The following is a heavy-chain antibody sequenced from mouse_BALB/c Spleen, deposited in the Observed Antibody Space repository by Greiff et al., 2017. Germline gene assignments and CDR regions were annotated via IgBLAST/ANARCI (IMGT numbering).Heavy chain of an antibody. V-gene: IGHV1-4*02. CDR2: INPSSGYT. CDR3: ASYYRYDYAMDY. CDR1: GYTFTSYT. D-gene: IGHD2-14*01. Sequence: VQLQQSAAELARPGASVKMSCKASGYTFTSYTMHWVKQRPGQGLEWIGYINPSSGYTEYNQKFKDKTTLTADKSSSTAYMQLSSLTSEDSAVYYCASYYRYDYAMDYWGQGTSVTVSS. J-gene: IGHJ4*01.